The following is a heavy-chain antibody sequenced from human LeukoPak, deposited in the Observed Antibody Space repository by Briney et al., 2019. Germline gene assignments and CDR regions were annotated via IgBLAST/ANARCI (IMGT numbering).Heavy chain of an antibody. J-gene: IGHJ4*02. D-gene: IGHD6-6*01. CDR2: IRYDGSNK. V-gene: IGHV3-30*02. CDR3: AKDPSSSSSFGYFDY. Sequence: GGSLRLSCAASGFTFSSYGMHWVRQAPGKGLEWVAFIRYDGSNKYYADSVKGRFTISRDNSKNTLYLQMNSLRAEDTAVYYCAKDPSSSSSFGYFDYWGQGTLVTVSS. CDR1: GFTFSSYG.